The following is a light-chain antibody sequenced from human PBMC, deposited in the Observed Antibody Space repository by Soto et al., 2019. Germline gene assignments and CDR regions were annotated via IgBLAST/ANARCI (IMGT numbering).Light chain of an antibody. CDR2: HAS. J-gene: IGKJ4*01. Sequence: DIQMTQSPSTLSASVGDRVTITCRASQSIHFRLAWYQQAPGRAPKLLIFHASSLESGVPSRFSGSGSGTEFTLNISSLQPDDFATYYCQQSNSYSLSFGGGTKVEIK. CDR1: QSIHFR. V-gene: IGKV1-5*01. CDR3: QQSNSYSLS.